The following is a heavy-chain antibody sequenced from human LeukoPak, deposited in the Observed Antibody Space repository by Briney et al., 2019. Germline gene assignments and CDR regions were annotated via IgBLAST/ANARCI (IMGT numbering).Heavy chain of an antibody. D-gene: IGHD5-18*01. CDR3: ARGDTIQLYY. Sequence: ASVKVSCKASGYTFTGYYMRWVRQAPGQGLEWMGIINPSGGSTSYAQKFQGRVTMTRDTSTSTVYMELNSLRSEDTAVYYCARGDTIQLYYWGQGTLVTVSS. J-gene: IGHJ4*02. CDR1: GYTFTGYY. V-gene: IGHV1-46*01. CDR2: INPSGGST.